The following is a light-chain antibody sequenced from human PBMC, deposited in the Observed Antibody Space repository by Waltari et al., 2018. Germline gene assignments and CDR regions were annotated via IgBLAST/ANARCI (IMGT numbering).Light chain of an antibody. CDR2: LGS. Sequence: DIMVTQSPLSLPVTPGEPPSISCTSTQSLLQSNGYDYLDWYLQKPGQAPQLLMYLGSNRASGVPDRLSGSGSGTNFTLKISRVEAEDVGVYYCMQGLQPPWTFGQGTKVEI. V-gene: IGKV2-28*01. CDR3: MQGLQPPWT. CDR1: QSLLQSNGYDY. J-gene: IGKJ1*01.